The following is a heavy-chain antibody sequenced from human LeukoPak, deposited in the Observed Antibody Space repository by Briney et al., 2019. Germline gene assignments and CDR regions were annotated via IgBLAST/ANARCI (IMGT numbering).Heavy chain of an antibody. D-gene: IGHD2/OR15-2a*01. CDR1: GGTFSSYA. V-gene: IGHV1-69*01. CDR3: ARAIGNPALMDV. J-gene: IGHJ6*03. Sequence: SVKVSCKASGGTFSSYAISWVRQAPGQGLEWMGGIIPIFGTANYAQKFQGRVTITADESTSTAYMELSSLRSEDTAVYYCARAIGNPALMDVWGKGTTVTVSS. CDR2: IIPIFGTA.